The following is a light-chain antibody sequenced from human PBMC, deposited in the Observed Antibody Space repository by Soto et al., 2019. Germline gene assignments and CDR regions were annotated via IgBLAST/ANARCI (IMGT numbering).Light chain of an antibody. J-gene: IGLJ1*01. Sequence: QSALTQPRSVSGSPGQSVTISVTGTSSDVGAYNYVSWYQQHPGKAPKLMTYDVSKRPSGVPDRFSGSKSGNTASLTISGLQAEDEADYYCCSYADNYSYVFGTGTKVTVL. V-gene: IGLV2-11*01. CDR1: SSDVGAYNY. CDR2: DVS. CDR3: CSYADNYSYV.